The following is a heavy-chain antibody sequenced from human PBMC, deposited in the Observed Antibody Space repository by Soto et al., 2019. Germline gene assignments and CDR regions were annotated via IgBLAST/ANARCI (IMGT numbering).Heavy chain of an antibody. CDR1: GYISSNHW. CDR3: ARHDLGSSGWHYFDY. V-gene: IGHV5-10-1*01. J-gene: IGHJ4*02. D-gene: IGHD6-19*01. CDR2: IGPTDSDT. Sequence: EVQLVQSGAEVKKPGESLRISCQGSGYISSNHWVTWGRQMPGGGLEWMGKIGPTDSDTKDSPSLQGHVTMAFDTSISTAYKQWITLKASDTAMDYCARHDLGSSGWHYFDYWGQGTLVTVSS.